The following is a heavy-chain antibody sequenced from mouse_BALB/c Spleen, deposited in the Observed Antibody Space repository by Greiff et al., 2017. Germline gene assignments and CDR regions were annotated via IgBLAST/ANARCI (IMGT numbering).Heavy chain of an antibody. CDR2: ISTYYGDA. D-gene: IGHD1-1*01. CDR3: ARGYGSSHYAMDY. V-gene: IGHV1S137*01. CDR1: GYTFTDYA. Sequence: VQLQQSGAELVRPGVSVKISCKGSGYTFTDYAMHWVKQSHAKSLEWIGVISTYYGDASYNQKFKGKATMTVDKSSSTAYMELARLTSEDSAIYYCARGYGSSHYAMDYWGQGTSVTVSS. J-gene: IGHJ4*01.